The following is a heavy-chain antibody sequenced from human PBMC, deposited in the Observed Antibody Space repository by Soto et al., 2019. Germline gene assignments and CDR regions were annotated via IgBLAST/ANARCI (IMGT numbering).Heavy chain of an antibody. CDR1: GGSVSSGSYY. Sequence: SETLSLTCTVSGGSVSSGSYYWSWIRQPPGKGLEWIGYIYYSGSTNYNPSLKSRVTISVDTSKNQFSLKLSSVTAADTAVYYCAREKGDFWSGYYDVWGKGTTVTVSS. J-gene: IGHJ6*04. D-gene: IGHD3-3*01. CDR2: IYYSGST. V-gene: IGHV4-61*01. CDR3: AREKGDFWSGYYDV.